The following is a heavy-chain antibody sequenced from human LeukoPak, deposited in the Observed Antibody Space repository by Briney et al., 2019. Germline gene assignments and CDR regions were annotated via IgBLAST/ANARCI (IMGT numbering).Heavy chain of an antibody. CDR2: ISSSGSTI. CDR3: AREAGQLVKN. Sequence: GGSLRLSCAASGFTFSSYSMNWVRQAPGKGLEWVSYISSSGSTIYYADSVKGRFTISRDNAKNSLYLQMNSLRAEDTAVYYCAREAGQLVKNWGQGTLVTVSS. CDR1: GFTFSSYS. V-gene: IGHV3-48*04. J-gene: IGHJ4*02. D-gene: IGHD6-13*01.